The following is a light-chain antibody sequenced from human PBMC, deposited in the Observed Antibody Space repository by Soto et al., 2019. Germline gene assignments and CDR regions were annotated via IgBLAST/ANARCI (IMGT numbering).Light chain of an antibody. J-gene: IGKJ1*01. CDR2: DAS. CDR1: QSISSW. V-gene: IGKV1-5*01. CDR3: QQYNSYSPWT. Sequence: DIQMTQSPSTLSASVGDRVTITCRASQSISSWLAWYQQKPGKAPKLLIYDASSLESGVPSRFSGSGSGTEVTLTISSLKPDDFATYYCQQYNSYSPWTFGQGTKVEIK.